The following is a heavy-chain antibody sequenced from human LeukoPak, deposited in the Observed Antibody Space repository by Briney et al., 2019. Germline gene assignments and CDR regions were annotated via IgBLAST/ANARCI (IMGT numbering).Heavy chain of an antibody. Sequence: GGPLRLSCAASGFTFSDYSMNWVRQAPGKGLEWVSYISSSSSTVYYADSVKGRFTISRDNAKNSQYLQMNSLRDEDTAVYYCARDVRWLRFVFDHLGQGRTAGVSS. D-gene: IGHD4-17*01. CDR2: ISSSSSTV. CDR3: ARDVRWLRFVFDH. V-gene: IGHV3-48*02. CDR1: GFTFSDYS. J-gene: IGHJ4*02.